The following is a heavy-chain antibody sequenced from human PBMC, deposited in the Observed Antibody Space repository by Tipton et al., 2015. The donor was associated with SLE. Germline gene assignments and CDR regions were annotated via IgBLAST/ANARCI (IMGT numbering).Heavy chain of an antibody. CDR2: INWNGGST. CDR1: GFTLDDNA. CDR3: ARGHGDYY. D-gene: IGHD4-17*01. Sequence: GSLRLSCAASGFTLDDNAMSWVRQAPGKGLEWVSGINWNGGSTGYADPVKGRFTISRDNAKNSLYLQMNSLRAEDTGVYFCARGHGDYYWGQGTLVTVSS. V-gene: IGHV3-20*04. J-gene: IGHJ4*02.